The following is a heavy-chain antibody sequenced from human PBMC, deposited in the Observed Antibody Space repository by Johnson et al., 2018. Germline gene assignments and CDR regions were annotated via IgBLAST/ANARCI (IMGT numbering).Heavy chain of an antibody. CDR1: GTSIRSNY. J-gene: IGHJ6*03. CDR2: IYYSGNT. V-gene: IGHV4-59*01. CDR3: ARVPPYYYYIDV. Sequence: QVQLQESGPGLVKPSETLSLTCGVSGTSIRSNYWTWIRQPPGKGLECIGYIYYSGNTNYNPSLKSRVTISVDTSKHQFSLKLSSVTAADTAVYYCARVPPYYYYIDVWGKGTTVTVSS.